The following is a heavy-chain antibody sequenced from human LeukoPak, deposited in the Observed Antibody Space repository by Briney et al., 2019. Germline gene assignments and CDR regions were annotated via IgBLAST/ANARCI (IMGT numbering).Heavy chain of an antibody. D-gene: IGHD3-3*01. J-gene: IGHJ6*02. Sequence: GESLKISCKGSGYSFTSYWIGWVRQMPGKGLEWMGIIYPGDSDTRYSPSFQGQVTISADKSISTAYLQWSSLKASDTAMYYCVRIAGLETYYYYGMDVWGQGTTVTVSS. V-gene: IGHV5-51*01. CDR1: GYSFTSYW. CDR2: IYPGDSDT. CDR3: VRIAGLETYYYYGMDV.